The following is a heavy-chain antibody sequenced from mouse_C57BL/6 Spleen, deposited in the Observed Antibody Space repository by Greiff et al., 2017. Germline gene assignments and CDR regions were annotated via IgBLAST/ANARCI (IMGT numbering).Heavy chain of an antibody. V-gene: IGHV1-78*01. CDR2: IYPRDGST. CDR1: GYTFTDHT. J-gene: IGHJ4*01. Sequence: QVQLQQSDAELVKPGASVKISCKVSGYTFTDHTIHWMKQRPEQGLEWIGYIYPRDGSTKYNEKFKGKDTLTADKSSSTTYMQLNSLTSEGSAVYFCARGDYDKGYAMDYWGQGTSVTVSS. CDR3: ARGDYDKGYAMDY. D-gene: IGHD2-4*01.